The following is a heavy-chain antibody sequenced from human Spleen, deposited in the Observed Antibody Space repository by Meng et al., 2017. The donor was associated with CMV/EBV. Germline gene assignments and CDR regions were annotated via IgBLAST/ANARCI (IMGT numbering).Heavy chain of an antibody. J-gene: IGHJ5*01. Sequence: GESLKISCATSGFTFSTYGMQWVRQAPGKGLEWVAFIRSDGSKTWYADSVKGRFTISRDNSRNTLYLQMTSLRDEDTAVYYCARWEPDSWGQGTLVTVSS. CDR2: IRSDGSKT. V-gene: IGHV3-30*02. CDR3: ARWEPDS. D-gene: IGHD1-14*01. CDR1: GFTFSTYG.